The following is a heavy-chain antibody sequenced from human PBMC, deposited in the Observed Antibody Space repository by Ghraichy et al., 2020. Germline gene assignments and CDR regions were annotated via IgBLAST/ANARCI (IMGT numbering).Heavy chain of an antibody. V-gene: IGHV4-4*02. CDR1: GGSISSSNW. D-gene: IGHD5-12*01. Sequence: SETLSLTCAVSGGSISSSNWWSWVRQPPGKGLEWIGEIYHSGSTNYNPSLKSRVTISVDKSKNQFSLKLSSVTAADTAVYYCARVGGYAPLDAFDIWGQGTMVTVSS. CDR2: IYHSGST. CDR3: ARVGGYAPLDAFDI. J-gene: IGHJ3*02.